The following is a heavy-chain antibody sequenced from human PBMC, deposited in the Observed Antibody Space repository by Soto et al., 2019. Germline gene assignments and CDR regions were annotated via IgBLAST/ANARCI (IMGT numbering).Heavy chain of an antibody. Sequence: QVQLVESGGGLVKPGGSLRLSCAASEFTFSDHYMSWIRQAPGKGLEFISYISSSSSYTAYADSVKGRSTISRDNARNSLYLQINSLRVEDTAVYYCARGGGSCSSTGCWAFFDYWGQGTLVTVSS. J-gene: IGHJ4*02. CDR2: ISSSSSYT. CDR3: ARGGGSCSSTGCWAFFDY. CDR1: EFTFSDHY. V-gene: IGHV3-11*06. D-gene: IGHD2-2*01.